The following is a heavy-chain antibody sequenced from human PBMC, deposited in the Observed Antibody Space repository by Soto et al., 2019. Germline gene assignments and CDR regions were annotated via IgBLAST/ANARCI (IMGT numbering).Heavy chain of an antibody. Sequence: QLQLQESGPGLVKPSETLSLTCTVSGGSISSSSYYWGWIRQPPGKGLEWIGSIYYSGSTYYNPSLKSRVTISVDTSKNQFSLKLSSVTAADTAVYYCARDGGTMIPDYWGQGTLVTVSA. CDR2: IYYSGST. CDR3: ARDGGTMIPDY. CDR1: GGSISSSSYY. D-gene: IGHD3-22*01. J-gene: IGHJ4*02. V-gene: IGHV4-39*02.